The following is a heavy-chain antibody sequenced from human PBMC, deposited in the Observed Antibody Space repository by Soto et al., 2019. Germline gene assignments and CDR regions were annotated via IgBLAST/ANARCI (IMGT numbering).Heavy chain of an antibody. CDR3: GREANLNYDFLTGYSRPFDY. J-gene: IGHJ4*02. CDR2: IIPFFGTA. CDR1: GGTFSSYA. Sequence: SVKVSCKASGGTFSSYAISWVRQAPGQGLEWMGGIIPFFGTANYAQKFQGRVTITADESTSTVYMELSSLRSEDTAVYYCGREANLNYDFLTGYSRPFDYWGQGTLVPVSS. D-gene: IGHD3-9*01. V-gene: IGHV1-69*13.